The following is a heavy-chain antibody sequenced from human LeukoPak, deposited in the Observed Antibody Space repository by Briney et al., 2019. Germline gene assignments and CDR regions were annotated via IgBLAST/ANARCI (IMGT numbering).Heavy chain of an antibody. D-gene: IGHD3-10*01. V-gene: IGHV3-7*01. CDR1: GFTFSSYW. J-gene: IGHJ4*02. CDR3: ARDKEKGGSGSKFDY. Sequence: PGGSLRLSRAASGFTFSSYWMSWVRQAPGKGLEWVANIEQDGSEKNYLDSVKGRFTISRDNAKNSLYLQMNSLRAEDTAVYYCARDKEKGGSGSKFDYWGQGTLVTVSS. CDR2: IEQDGSEK.